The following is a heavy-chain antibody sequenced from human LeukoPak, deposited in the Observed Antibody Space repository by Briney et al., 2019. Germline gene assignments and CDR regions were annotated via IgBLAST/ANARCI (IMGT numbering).Heavy chain of an antibody. Sequence: PGGSLRLSCAASGFTFGSSSMNWVRQAPGKGLEWVSYISSSGTTIYYADSVKGRFTISRDNSKNTLYLQMNSLRAEDTAVYYCARRGGYSYEAFDYWGQGTLVTVSS. CDR1: GFTFGSSS. J-gene: IGHJ4*02. D-gene: IGHD5-18*01. CDR2: ISSSGTTI. CDR3: ARRGGYSYEAFDY. V-gene: IGHV3-48*01.